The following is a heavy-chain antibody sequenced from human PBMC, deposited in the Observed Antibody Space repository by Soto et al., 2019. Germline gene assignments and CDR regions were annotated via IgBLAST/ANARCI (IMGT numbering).Heavy chain of an antibody. D-gene: IGHD6-13*01. CDR1: GGTFSSYA. Sequence: SVKVSCKASGGTFSSYAISWLRQAPGQGLEWMGGIIPIFGTANYAQKFQGRVTITADESTSTAYMELSSLRSEDTAVYYCARSRRSSSWFFYWGQGTLVTVSS. V-gene: IGHV1-69*13. CDR3: ARSRRSSSWFFY. J-gene: IGHJ5*01. CDR2: IIPIFGTA.